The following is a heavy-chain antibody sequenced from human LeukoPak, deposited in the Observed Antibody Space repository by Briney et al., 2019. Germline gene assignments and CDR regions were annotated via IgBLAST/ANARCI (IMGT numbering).Heavy chain of an antibody. Sequence: GGSLRLSCAASGFTFSSYSMNWVRQAPGKGLEWVSYISSSSSTIYYADSVKGRFTISRDNAKNSLYLQMNSLRDEDTAVYYCARDIRPENYDTSGYYSAWGQGTLVIVSS. CDR2: ISSSSSTI. CDR1: GFTFSSYS. CDR3: ARDIRPENYDTSGYYSA. J-gene: IGHJ5*02. V-gene: IGHV3-48*02. D-gene: IGHD3-22*01.